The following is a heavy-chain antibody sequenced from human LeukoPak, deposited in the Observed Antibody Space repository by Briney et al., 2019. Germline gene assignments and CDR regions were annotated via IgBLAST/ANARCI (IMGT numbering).Heavy chain of an antibody. V-gene: IGHV1-8*01. CDR1: GYTFTSYD. D-gene: IGHD3-9*01. J-gene: IGHJ4*02. CDR2: MNPNSGNT. Sequence: ASVKVSCEASGYTFTSYDINWVRQATGQGLEWMGWMNPNSGNTGYAQKFQGRVTMTRNTSISTAYMELSSLRSEDTAVYYCARAIERDILTGYYRGGGADYWGQGTLVTVSS. CDR3: ARAIERDILTGYYRGGGADY.